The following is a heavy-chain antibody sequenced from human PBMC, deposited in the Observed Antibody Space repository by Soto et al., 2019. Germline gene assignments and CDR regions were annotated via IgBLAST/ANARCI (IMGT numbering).Heavy chain of an antibody. CDR3: ARDLWFGELLYGYYYGMDV. CDR1: GFSFSDYY. V-gene: IGHV3-11*06. CDR2: ISTINSFT. J-gene: IGHJ6*02. D-gene: IGHD3-10*01. Sequence: GGSLRLSCAASGFSFSDYYMSWIRQAPGKGLEWVAYISTINSFTNYADSVKGRFTISRDNSKNTLYLQMNSLRAEDTAVYYCARDLWFGELLYGYYYGMDVWGQGTTVTVSS.